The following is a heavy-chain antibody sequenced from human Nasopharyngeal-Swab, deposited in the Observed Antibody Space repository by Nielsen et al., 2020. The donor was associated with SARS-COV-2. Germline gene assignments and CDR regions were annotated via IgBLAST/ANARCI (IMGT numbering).Heavy chain of an antibody. V-gene: IGHV3-23*01. D-gene: IGHD6-19*01. CDR3: AKDADSSGWFRYYFDY. J-gene: IGHJ4*02. CDR2: ISGSGGTT. CDR1: GFTFSSYA. Sequence: GGSLRLSCAASGFTFSSYAMSWVRQVPGKGLEWVSAISGSGGTTYYADSVKGRFTISRDNSKNTLYLQMNSLRAEDTAVYYCAKDADSSGWFRYYFDYWGQGTLVTVSS.